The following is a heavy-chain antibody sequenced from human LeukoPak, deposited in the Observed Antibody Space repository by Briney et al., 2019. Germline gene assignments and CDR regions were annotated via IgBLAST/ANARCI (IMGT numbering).Heavy chain of an antibody. CDR1: GLSFRSYG. J-gene: IGHJ4*02. Sequence: GGSLRLSCAASGLSFRSYGMTWVRQAPGKGLEWVSGISGSGGRTYYADSVKGRFTIFRDNSNNTLNLQMNSLRAEDTAVYYCAKGKDSSGTWDYFDYWGQGTLVTVSS. CDR3: AKGKDSSGTWDYFDY. V-gene: IGHV3-23*01. CDR2: ISGSGGRT. D-gene: IGHD6-19*01.